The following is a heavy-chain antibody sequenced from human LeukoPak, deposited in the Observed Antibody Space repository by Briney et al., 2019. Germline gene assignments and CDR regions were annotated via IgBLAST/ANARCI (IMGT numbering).Heavy chain of an antibody. CDR2: INPNSSGT. D-gene: IGHD6-6*01. CDR3: ARLSIAALYYYYMDV. CDR1: GYTFTGYY. V-gene: IGHV1-2*02. Sequence: GASVKVSCKASGYTFTGYYMHWVRQAPGQGLEWMGWINPNSSGTNYAQKFQGRVTITRDTSISTAYMELSRLRSDDTAVYYCARLSIAALYYYYMDVWGKGTTVTVSS. J-gene: IGHJ6*03.